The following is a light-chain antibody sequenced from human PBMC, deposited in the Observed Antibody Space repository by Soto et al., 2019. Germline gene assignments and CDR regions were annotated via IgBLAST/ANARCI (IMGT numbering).Light chain of an antibody. Sequence: DIQMTQSPSILSASVGDRVTITCRASQSISSWLAWYQQKPGKAPNLLIYDASNLEAGVPSRFRGSGSGTDFTFTISRLQPEDIATYYCQQYENLPTFGQGTRLE. CDR2: DAS. CDR3: QQYENLPT. J-gene: IGKJ5*01. V-gene: IGKV1-33*01. CDR1: QSISSW.